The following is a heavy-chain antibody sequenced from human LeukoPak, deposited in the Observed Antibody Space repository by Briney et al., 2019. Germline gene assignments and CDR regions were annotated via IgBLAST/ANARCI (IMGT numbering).Heavy chain of an antibody. V-gene: IGHV3-23*01. D-gene: IGHD6-19*01. J-gene: IGHJ4*02. CDR3: ARDRLAVAGNY. CDR1: GFTVSNNY. Sequence: GRSLRLSCAASGFTVSNNYMSWVRQAPGKGLDWVSGISGSGGTTYYADSVKGRFTISRDNSKNTLYLQMNSLRVEDTALYYCARDRLAVAGNYWGQGTLVTVPS. CDR2: ISGSGGTT.